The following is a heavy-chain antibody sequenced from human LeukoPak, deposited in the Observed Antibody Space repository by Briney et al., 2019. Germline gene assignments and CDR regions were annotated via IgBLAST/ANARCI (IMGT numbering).Heavy chain of an antibody. J-gene: IGHJ6*04. Sequence: GGSLRLSCAVSGFTLNSYGMGWVRQAPGRGLEWVSVIYSGGSTYYADSVKGRFTISRDSAKNSLYLQMNSLRAEDTAVYYCAELGITMIGGVWGKGTTVTISS. CDR3: AELGITMIGGV. V-gene: IGHV3-23*03. CDR2: IYSGGST. D-gene: IGHD3-10*02. CDR1: GFTLNSYG.